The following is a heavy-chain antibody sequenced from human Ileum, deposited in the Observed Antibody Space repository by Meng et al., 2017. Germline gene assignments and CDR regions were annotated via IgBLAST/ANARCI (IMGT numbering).Heavy chain of an antibody. Sequence: ASVKVSCKASGYNFTPYAIHWVRQAPGQRLEWMGYADNCDTKYSQKYQGRVTITRDTSASTAYMELSSLRSEDTAVYYCARSKACWDYWGQGTLVTVSS. CDR2: ADNCDT. V-gene: IGHV1-3*01. CDR3: ARSKACWDY. CDR1: GYNFTPYA. D-gene: IGHD2-15*01. J-gene: IGHJ4*02.